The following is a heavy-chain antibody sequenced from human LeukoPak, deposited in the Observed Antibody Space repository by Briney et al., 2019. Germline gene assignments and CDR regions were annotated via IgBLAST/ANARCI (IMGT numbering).Heavy chain of an antibody. CDR1: GDSVSSNSAA. CDR3: ARTRYSPNYYYYYMDV. V-gene: IGHV6-1*01. D-gene: IGHD2-21*01. J-gene: IGHJ6*03. Sequence: SQTLSLTCAISGDSVSSNSAAWNWIRQSPSRGLEWLGRTYYRSKWYNDYAVSVKSRITINPDTSKNQFSLQLNSVTPEDTAVYYCARTRYSPNYYYYYMDVWGKGTTVTVSS. CDR2: TYYRSKWYN.